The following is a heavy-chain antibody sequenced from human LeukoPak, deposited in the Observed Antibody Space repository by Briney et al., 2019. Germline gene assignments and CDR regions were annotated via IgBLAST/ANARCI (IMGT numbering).Heavy chain of an antibody. V-gene: IGHV3-30*18. J-gene: IGHJ4*02. Sequence: GRSLRLSCAASGFTFSSYGMHWVRQAPGKGLEWVAVISYDGSNKYYADSVKGRFTISRDNSKNTLYLQMNSLRAEDTAVYYCAKDPDYDSSGVDYWGQGTLVTVSS. D-gene: IGHD3-22*01. CDR1: GFTFSSYG. CDR2: ISYDGSNK. CDR3: AKDPDYDSSGVDY.